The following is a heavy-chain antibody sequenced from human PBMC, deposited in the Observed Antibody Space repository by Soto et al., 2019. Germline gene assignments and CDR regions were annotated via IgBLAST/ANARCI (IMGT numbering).Heavy chain of an antibody. V-gene: IGHV4-4*02. CDR2: IYHGGNT. CDR1: GASINSSNW. Sequence: QVQLQESGPGLVKPSGTLSLTCVVSGASINSSNWWNWVRQSPGKGLEWIGEIYHGGNTNYNPSLESRVTVSVDKSNNQFSLNLTSVTAADTAVYYCARDRHSSGYYGGADYWGQGILFTVSS. CDR3: ARDRHSSGYYGGADY. J-gene: IGHJ4*02. D-gene: IGHD6-19*01.